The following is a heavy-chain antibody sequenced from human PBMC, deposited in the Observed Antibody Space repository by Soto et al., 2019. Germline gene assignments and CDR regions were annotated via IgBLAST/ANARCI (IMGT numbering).Heavy chain of an antibody. Sequence: EVQLVESGGGLVQPGGSLRVSCAVSGFTVSSNYMSWVRQAPGKGLEWVSSIYSDGSTYYADSVKGRFTISRDNSKNMVYLQMSSLRAEDTAVYYCAREVRRERPIDYWGQGILVTVSS. J-gene: IGHJ4*02. CDR3: AREVRRERPIDY. D-gene: IGHD6-25*01. CDR2: IYSDGST. CDR1: GFTVSSNY. V-gene: IGHV3-66*01.